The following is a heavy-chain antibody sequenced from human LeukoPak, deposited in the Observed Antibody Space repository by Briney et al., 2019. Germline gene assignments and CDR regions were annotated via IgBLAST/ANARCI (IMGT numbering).Heavy chain of an antibody. V-gene: IGHV4-61*02. Sequence: SETLSLTCTVSGGSISSGSYYWSWIRQPAGKGLEWIGRIYTSGSTNYNPSLKSRVTISVDTSKNQFSLKLSSVTAADTAVYYCAREYYYDSSGYANSNWFDPWGQGTLVTVSS. J-gene: IGHJ5*02. CDR1: GGSISSGSYY. D-gene: IGHD3-22*01. CDR2: IYTSGST. CDR3: AREYYYDSSGYANSNWFDP.